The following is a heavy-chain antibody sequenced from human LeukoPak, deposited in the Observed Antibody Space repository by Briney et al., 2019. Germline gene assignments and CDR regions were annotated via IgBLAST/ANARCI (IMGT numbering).Heavy chain of an antibody. Sequence: GGSLRLSCAASGFSYSAQWMTWVRQAAGKGLEWVAHITPDGSEKYHVDSVKGRFTISRDNAKNSLYLQMNSLRAEDTAVYYCARDFVAMVRGVLPDYWGQGTLVTVSS. CDR3: ARDFVAMVRGVLPDY. CDR1: GFSYSAQW. D-gene: IGHD3-10*01. V-gene: IGHV3-7*01. J-gene: IGHJ4*02. CDR2: ITPDGSEK.